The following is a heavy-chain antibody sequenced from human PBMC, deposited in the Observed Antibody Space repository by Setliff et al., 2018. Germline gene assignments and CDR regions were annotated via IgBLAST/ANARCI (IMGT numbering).Heavy chain of an antibody. CDR2: ISPGGLSS. CDR1: GYSFTSHY. D-gene: IGHD6-25*01. Sequence: GASVKVSCKTSGYSFTSHYMHWVRQAPGQGLEWMGIISPGGLSSSSTQKFEGRVTMTRDTSTSTVYMELNSLTSDDTAVYYCARAGLAAAGRKGVFDHWGQGTLVTVSS. CDR3: ARAGLAAAGRKGVFDH. V-gene: IGHV1-46*01. J-gene: IGHJ4*02.